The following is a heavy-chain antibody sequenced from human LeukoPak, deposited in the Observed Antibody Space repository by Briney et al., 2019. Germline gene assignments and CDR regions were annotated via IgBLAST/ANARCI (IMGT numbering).Heavy chain of an antibody. Sequence: SETLFLTCTVSGGSISSYYWSWIRQPPGKGLEWIGYIYYSGSTNYNPSLKSRVTISVDTSKNQFSLKLSSVTAADTAVYYCARDLLYCGGDCYSGDYYYYGMDVWGQGTTVTVSS. J-gene: IGHJ6*02. CDR2: IYYSGST. D-gene: IGHD2-21*02. CDR3: ARDLLYCGGDCYSGDYYYYGMDV. CDR1: GGSISSYY. V-gene: IGHV4-59*01.